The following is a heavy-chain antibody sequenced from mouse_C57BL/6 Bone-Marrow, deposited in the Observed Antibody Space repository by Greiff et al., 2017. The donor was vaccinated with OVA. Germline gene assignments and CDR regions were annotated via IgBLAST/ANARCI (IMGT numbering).Heavy chain of an antibody. V-gene: IGHV3-6*01. J-gene: IGHJ2*01. CDR3: ARDRGYSNYFDY. CDR1: GYSITSGYY. D-gene: IGHD2-5*01. Sequence: EVKLQESGPGLVKPSQSLSLTCSVTGYSITSGYYWNWIRQFPGNKLEWMGYISYDGSNNYNPSLKNRISITRDTSKNQFFLKLNSVTTEDTATYYCARDRGYSNYFDYWGQGTTLTVSS. CDR2: ISYDGSN.